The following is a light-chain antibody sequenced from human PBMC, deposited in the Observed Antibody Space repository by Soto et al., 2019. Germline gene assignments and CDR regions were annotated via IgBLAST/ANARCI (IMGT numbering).Light chain of an antibody. CDR2: ADS. V-gene: IGLV1-44*01. Sequence: QSVLTQPPSASGTPGQRITISCSGSDSNIGSRPVNWYQQLPGTAPKLLIQADSQRPSGVPDRFSGSRSGTSASLAIRGLQSEDEADYYCSAWDVSPSGRLFGGGTKLTVL. J-gene: IGLJ3*02. CDR1: DSNIGSRP. CDR3: SAWDVSPSGRL.